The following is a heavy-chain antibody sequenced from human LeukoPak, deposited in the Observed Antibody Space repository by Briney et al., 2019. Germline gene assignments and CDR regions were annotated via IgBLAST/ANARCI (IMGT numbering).Heavy chain of an antibody. CDR1: GFTFSSYA. J-gene: IGHJ4*02. CDR2: ISGSGGST. CDR3: AKGQKREQWLVSFDY. D-gene: IGHD6-19*01. Sequence: LSGGSPRLSCAASGFTFSSYAMSWVRQAPGKGLEWVSAISGSGGSTYYADSVKGRFTISRDNSKNTLYLQMNSLRAEDTAVYYCAKGQKREQWLVSFDYWGQGTLVTVSS. V-gene: IGHV3-23*01.